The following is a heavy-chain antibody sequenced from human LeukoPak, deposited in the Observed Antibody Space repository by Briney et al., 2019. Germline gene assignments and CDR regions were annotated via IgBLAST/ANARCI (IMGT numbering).Heavy chain of an antibody. V-gene: IGHV4-59*08. CDR2: VYYTGST. CDR1: GGSFSGYY. CDR3: ARHPLDY. J-gene: IGHJ4*02. Sequence: SETLSLTCAVYGGSFSGYYWSWIRQPPGKGLEWIGYVYYTGSTNYHPSLKSRVTISVDTSKNQLSLKLSSVTAADTAVYYCARHPLDYWGQGILVTVSS.